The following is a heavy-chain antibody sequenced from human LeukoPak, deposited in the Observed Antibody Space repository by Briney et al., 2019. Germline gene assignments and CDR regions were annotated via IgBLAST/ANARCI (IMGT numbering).Heavy chain of an antibody. Sequence: PSETLSLTCAVYGGSFSGYYWSWIRQPPGKGLEWIGEINHSGSTNYNPSLKSRVTISVDTSKNQFSLKLSSVTAADTAVYYCARQKTMYSSSPLDYWGQGTLVTVSS. CDR1: GGSFSGYY. D-gene: IGHD6-13*01. CDR3: ARQKTMYSSSPLDY. J-gene: IGHJ4*02. V-gene: IGHV4-34*01. CDR2: INHSGST.